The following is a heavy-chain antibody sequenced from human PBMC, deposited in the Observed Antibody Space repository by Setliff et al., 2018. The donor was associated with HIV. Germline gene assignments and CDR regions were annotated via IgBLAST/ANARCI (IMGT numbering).Heavy chain of an antibody. CDR2: IHYSGST. CDR3: ARLRDMEGELIGLDY. D-gene: IGHD1-7*01. V-gene: IGHV4-59*01. Sequence: SETLSLTCTVSGGSISNYYWSWIRQSPEKVLEWIGYIHYSGSTNYNPSLKSRFTISLDTSKNQFSLKLSSVTTADTAIYYCARLRDMEGELIGLDYWGRGTLVTVS. CDR1: GGSISNYY. J-gene: IGHJ4*02.